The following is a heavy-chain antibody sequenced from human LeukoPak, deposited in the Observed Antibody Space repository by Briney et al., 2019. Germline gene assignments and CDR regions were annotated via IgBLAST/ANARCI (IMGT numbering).Heavy chain of an antibody. Sequence: PGGSLRLSCAASGFTFSSHGMHWVRQAPGKGLEWVAFIWYDGSNKFYADSVKGRFTISRDNSKNTLYLQMNSLRAEDTAVYYCAKDLYGSGSYQIRLFDYWGQGTLVTVSS. CDR3: AKDLYGSGSYQIRLFDY. V-gene: IGHV3-30*02. J-gene: IGHJ4*02. CDR1: GFTFSSHG. D-gene: IGHD3-10*01. CDR2: IWYDGSNK.